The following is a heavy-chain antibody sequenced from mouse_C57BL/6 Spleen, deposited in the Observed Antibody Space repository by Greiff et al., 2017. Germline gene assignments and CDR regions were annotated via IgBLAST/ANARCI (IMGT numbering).Heavy chain of an antibody. CDR2: IRNKANGYTT. CDR1: GFTFTDYY. CDR3: ARSPFYYGYAMDY. Sequence: EVQVVESGGGLVQPGGSLSLSCAASGFTFTDYYMSWVRQPPGKALEWLGFIRNKANGYTTEYSASVKGRFTISRDNSQSILYLQMNALRAEDSATYYCARSPFYYGYAMDYWGQGTSVTVSS. D-gene: IGHD1-1*01. J-gene: IGHJ4*01. V-gene: IGHV7-3*01.